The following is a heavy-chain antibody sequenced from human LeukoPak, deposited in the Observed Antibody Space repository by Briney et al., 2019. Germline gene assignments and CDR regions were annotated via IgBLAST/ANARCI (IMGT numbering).Heavy chain of an antibody. CDR2: IYSGGST. Sequence: GGSLRLSCAASGFTVSSNYMSWVRQAPGKGLEWVSVIYSGGSTYYADSVKGRFTISRDNSKNTLYLQMNSLRAEDTAVYYCARAGYYYDSSGYYYVDYWGQETLVTVSS. V-gene: IGHV3-53*01. J-gene: IGHJ4*02. D-gene: IGHD3-22*01. CDR3: ARAGYYYDSSGYYYVDY. CDR1: GFTVSSNY.